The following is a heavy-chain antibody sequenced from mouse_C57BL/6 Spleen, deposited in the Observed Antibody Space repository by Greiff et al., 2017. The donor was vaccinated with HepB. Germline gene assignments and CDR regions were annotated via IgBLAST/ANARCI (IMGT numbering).Heavy chain of an antibody. CDR2: IWSGGST. J-gene: IGHJ4*01. V-gene: IGHV2-2*01. D-gene: IGHD2-4*01. CDR1: GFSLTSYG. Sequence: QVQLKESGPGLVQPSQSLSITCTVSGFSLTSYGVHWVRQSPGKGLEWLGVIWSGGSTDYNAAFISRLSISKDNSKSQVFFKMNSLQADDTAIYYCARVLYYDYDGAMDYWGQGTSVTVSS. CDR3: ARVLYYDYDGAMDY.